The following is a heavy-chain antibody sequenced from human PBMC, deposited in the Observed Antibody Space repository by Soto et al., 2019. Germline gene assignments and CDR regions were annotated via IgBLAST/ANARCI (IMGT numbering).Heavy chain of an antibody. CDR3: ARDTSSLRELTVGDY. V-gene: IGHV1-3*01. Sequence: ASVKVSCKASGYTFTSYAMHWVRQAPGQRLEWMGWINAGNGNTKYSQKFQGRVTITRDTSASTAYMELSSLRSEDTAVYYCARDTSSLRELTVGDYWGLGALVTISS. J-gene: IGHJ4*02. D-gene: IGHD1-7*01. CDR1: GYTFTSYA. CDR2: INAGNGNT.